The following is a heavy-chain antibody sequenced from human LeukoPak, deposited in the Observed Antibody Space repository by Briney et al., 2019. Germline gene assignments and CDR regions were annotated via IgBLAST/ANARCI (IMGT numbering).Heavy chain of an antibody. J-gene: IGHJ5*02. CDR3: ATGHWFDP. CDR2: ISAYNGNT. D-gene: IGHD3-10*01. Sequence: ASVKVSCKASGYTFTGYYMHWVRQAPGQGLEWMGWISAYNGNTNYAQKLQGRVTMTTDTSTSTAYMELRSLRSDDTAVYYCATGHWFDPWGQGTLVTVSS. CDR1: GYTFTGYY. V-gene: IGHV1-18*04.